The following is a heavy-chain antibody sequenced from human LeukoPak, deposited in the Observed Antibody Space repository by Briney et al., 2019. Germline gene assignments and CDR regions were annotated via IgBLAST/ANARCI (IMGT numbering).Heavy chain of an antibody. V-gene: IGHV3-23*01. J-gene: IGHJ4*02. CDR3: AKGDIYGGYLSFDC. CDR2: ISGSGDST. D-gene: IGHD4-23*01. Sequence: GGSLRLSCASSGVTFHRYAMSCGCQAPGKGLEWVSSISGSGDSTYYADSVKGRFTISRDNSKNTVYLQMNSLRAEDTAVYYCAKGDIYGGYLSFDCWGQGTLVTVSS. CDR1: GVTFHRYA.